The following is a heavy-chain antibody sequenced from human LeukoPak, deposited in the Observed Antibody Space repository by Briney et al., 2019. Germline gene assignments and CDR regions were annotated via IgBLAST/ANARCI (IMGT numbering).Heavy chain of an antibody. Sequence: GGSLRLSCAASAFTFSSYGMHWVRQAPGKGLEWVAFIRYDGSNKFYADSVKGRFTISRDNSKNTLYLQMNSLRAEDTAVYYCAKSGSIFGVELYYYYYMDVWGKGTTVTVSS. CDR2: IRYDGSNK. V-gene: IGHV3-30*02. D-gene: IGHD3-3*01. CDR3: AKSGSIFGVELYYYYYMDV. CDR1: AFTFSSYG. J-gene: IGHJ6*03.